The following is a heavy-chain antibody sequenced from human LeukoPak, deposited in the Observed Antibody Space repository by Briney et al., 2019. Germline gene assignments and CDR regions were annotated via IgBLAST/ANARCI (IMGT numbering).Heavy chain of an antibody. Sequence: GGSLRLSCAASGFTFSTYTMTWVRQAPGKGLEWVSSISSSSSFIYNADSVKGRFTISRDNAKNSLYLQMNSLRAEDTAVYYCARHLGGNSNDWYFDLWGRGTLVTVSS. J-gene: IGHJ2*01. CDR2: ISSSSSFI. D-gene: IGHD4-23*01. V-gene: IGHV3-21*01. CDR1: GFTFSTYT. CDR3: ARHLGGNSNDWYFDL.